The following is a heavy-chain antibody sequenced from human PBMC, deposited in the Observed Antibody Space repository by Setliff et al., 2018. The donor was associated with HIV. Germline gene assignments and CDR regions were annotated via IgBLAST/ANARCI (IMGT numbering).Heavy chain of an antibody. J-gene: IGHJ3*01. CDR1: GFTFSSHG. V-gene: IGHV3-33*01. Sequence: PGGSLRLSCAASGFTFSSHGMHWVRQAPGKGLEWVALIWYDGSNKDYADSVKGRFTISRDNSKNTLYLQMNSLRPEDTAVYYCARLWTPGLAFDLWGQGTKVTVSS. D-gene: IGHD3-3*01. CDR2: IWYDGSNK. CDR3: ARLWTPGLAFDL.